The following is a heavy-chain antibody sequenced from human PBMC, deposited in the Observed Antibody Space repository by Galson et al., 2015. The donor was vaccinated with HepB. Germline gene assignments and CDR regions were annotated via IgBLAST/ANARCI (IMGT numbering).Heavy chain of an antibody. CDR1: GFTFSSYA. Sequence: SLRLSCAASGFTFSSYAMHWVRQAPGKGLEYVSVISSNGGNTYYTDSVKVRFTISRDNSKNTLYLQMSSLRAGDTAVYYCVKGGLRWLQYHFDYWGQGTLVTVSS. J-gene: IGHJ4*02. CDR3: VKGGLRWLQYHFDY. CDR2: ISSNGGNT. V-gene: IGHV3-64D*06. D-gene: IGHD5-24*01.